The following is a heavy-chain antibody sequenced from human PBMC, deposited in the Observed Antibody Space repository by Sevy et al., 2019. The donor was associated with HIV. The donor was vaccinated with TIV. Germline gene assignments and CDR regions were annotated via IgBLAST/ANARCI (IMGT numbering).Heavy chain of an antibody. CDR3: ARARSSGWYFNYYYGMDV. J-gene: IGHJ6*02. D-gene: IGHD6-19*01. V-gene: IGHV4-34*01. CDR1: GGSFSGYY. CDR2: INHSGST. Sequence: SETLSLTCAVYGGSFSGYYWSWIRQPPGKGLEWIGEINHSGSTNYNPSLKSRVTISVDTSKNQFSLKLSSVTAADPAVYYCARARSSGWYFNYYYGMDVWGQGTTVTVSS.